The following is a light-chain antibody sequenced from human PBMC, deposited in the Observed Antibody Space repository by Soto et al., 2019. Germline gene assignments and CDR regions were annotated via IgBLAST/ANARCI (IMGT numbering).Light chain of an antibody. J-gene: IGKJ1*01. CDR3: QQTDTKPWT. V-gene: IGKV1-39*01. Sequence: DIQMTQSPSSLSASVGDRVTITCRASQTMNNFLNWYQQKPGKAPKLLIYAASSLQSGVPSRFSGSVFGTDFTLTITSLQPEDFASYYCQQTDTKPWTFGQGTRVEIK. CDR1: QTMNNF. CDR2: AAS.